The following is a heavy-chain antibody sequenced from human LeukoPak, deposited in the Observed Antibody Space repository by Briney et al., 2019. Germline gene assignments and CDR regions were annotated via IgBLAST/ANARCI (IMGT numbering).Heavy chain of an antibody. J-gene: IGHJ6*02. V-gene: IGHV4-31*03. CDR1: GGSISSGGYY. D-gene: IGHD6-6*01. CDR2: IYYSGST. Sequence: PSQTLSLTCTVSGGSISSGGYYWSWIRQRPGKGLEWIGYIYYSGSTYYNPSLKSRVTISVDTSKNQFSLKLSSVTAADTAVYYCARANGFGVRARPFYYYGMDVWGQGTTVTVSS. CDR3: ARANGFGVRARPFYYYGMDV.